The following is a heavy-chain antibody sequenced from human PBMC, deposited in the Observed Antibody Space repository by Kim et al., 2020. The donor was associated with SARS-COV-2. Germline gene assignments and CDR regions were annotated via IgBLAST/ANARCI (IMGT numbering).Heavy chain of an antibody. CDR1: GFTFSSYW. V-gene: IGHV3-74*01. J-gene: IGHJ4*02. D-gene: IGHD7-27*01. CDR2: INSDGSDT. CDR3: TGVLDFDY. Sequence: GGSLRLSCAASGFTFSSYWMHWVRQAPGKGLVWVSHINSDGSDTTYADPVRGRFTISRDNAKNTLYLQMNSLRAEDTAVYYCTGVLDFDYWGQGTLVTVSS.